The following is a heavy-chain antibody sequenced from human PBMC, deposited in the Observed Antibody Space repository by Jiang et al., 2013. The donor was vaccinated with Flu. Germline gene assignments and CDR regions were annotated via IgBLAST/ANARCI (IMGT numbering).Heavy chain of an antibody. CDR3: ARAYLYQFDY. CDR2: IYYSGSA. D-gene: IGHD2-2*01. V-gene: IGHV4-39*07. Sequence: GSGLVKPSEILSLTCTVSGGSINSYNSYWGWIRQPPGKGLEWIGNIYYSGSAYYNPSLRSRVTISVDTSKNQFSLKLSSVTAADTAVYYCARAYLYQFDYVGPGNPG. J-gene: IGHJ4*02. CDR1: GGSINSYNSY.